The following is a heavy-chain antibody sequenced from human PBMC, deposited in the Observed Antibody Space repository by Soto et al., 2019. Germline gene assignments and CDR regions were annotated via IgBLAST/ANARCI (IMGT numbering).Heavy chain of an antibody. CDR1: GFTVSSNY. CDR2: IYSCGST. J-gene: IGHJ5*02. Sequence: GGSLRLSCAASGFTVSSNYMSWVRQAPGKGLEWVSVIYSCGSTYYADSVKGRFTISRDNSKNTLYLQMNSLRAEDTAVYYCAKTGYGSDVLWWFGPWGQGTLVTVSS. D-gene: IGHD5-12*01. CDR3: AKTGYGSDVLWWFGP. V-gene: IGHV3-53*05.